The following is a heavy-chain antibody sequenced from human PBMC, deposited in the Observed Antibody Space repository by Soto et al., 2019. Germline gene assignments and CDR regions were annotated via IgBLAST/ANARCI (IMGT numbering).Heavy chain of an antibody. CDR2: VYYSDST. J-gene: IGHJ6*02. CDR3: ARTEASSWSFFYYGMDV. Sequence: QVQLQESDPGLVKPSETLSLTCTVSGGPIGSYYWSWIRQSPGKGLEWIGCVYYSDSTNYNPSLKSRVTISLDRSKNQFSLRLSSVTAADTAVYYCARTEASSWSFFYYGMDVWGQGTAVAVSS. CDR1: GGPIGSYY. V-gene: IGHV4-59*01. D-gene: IGHD6-13*01.